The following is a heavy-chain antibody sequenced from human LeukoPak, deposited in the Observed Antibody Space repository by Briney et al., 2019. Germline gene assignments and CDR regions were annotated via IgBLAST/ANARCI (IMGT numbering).Heavy chain of an antibody. J-gene: IGHJ4*02. D-gene: IGHD1-26*01. CDR1: GYTFTTYG. V-gene: IGHV1-18*01. CDR2: ISAYNGNT. CDR3: ARWGRSGSYMDY. Sequence: ASVNFSSTASGYTFTTYGISWVRHAPGQGREWMGWISAYNGNTNYALKLQGSITMSTYTSTSTAYMELRSLRSDDTAVYYCARWGRSGSYMDYWGQGTLVTVSS.